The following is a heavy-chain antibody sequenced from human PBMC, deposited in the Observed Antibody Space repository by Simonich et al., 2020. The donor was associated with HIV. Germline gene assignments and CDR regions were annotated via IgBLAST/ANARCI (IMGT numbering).Heavy chain of an antibody. D-gene: IGHD3-22*01. CDR1: GGSFSGYC. CDR2: INHSGST. CDR3: AGDSSAYYYHY. V-gene: IGHV4-34*01. Sequence: QVHLQQWGAGLLEPSETLSLTCAVYGGSFSGYCWSWIRQFPGKGLEWIGEINHSGSTNYNPSLKSRVTISVHTSKKQFSLKVTSVTAADTAVYYCAGDSSAYYYHYWGQGTLVTVSS. J-gene: IGHJ4*02.